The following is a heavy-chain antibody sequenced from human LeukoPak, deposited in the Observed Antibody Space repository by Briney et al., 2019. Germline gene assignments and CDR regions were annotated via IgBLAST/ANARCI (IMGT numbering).Heavy chain of an antibody. CDR1: GGSISSSSYY. CDR3: ARTRELLWFYYYMDV. D-gene: IGHD1-26*01. Sequence: SETLSLTCTVSGGSISSSSYYWGWLRQPPGKGLEWIGSIYYSGSTYYNPSLKSRVTISVDTSKNQFSLKLSSVTAADTAVYYCARTRELLWFYYYMDVWGKGTTVTISS. CDR2: IYYSGST. V-gene: IGHV4-39*01. J-gene: IGHJ6*03.